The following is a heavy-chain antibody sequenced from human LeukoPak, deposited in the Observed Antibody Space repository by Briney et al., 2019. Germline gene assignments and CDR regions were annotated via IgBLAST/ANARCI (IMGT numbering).Heavy chain of an antibody. CDR2: ISSSGSTI. V-gene: IGHV3-48*03. D-gene: IGHD3-22*01. J-gene: IGHJ4*02. CDR1: GFTFSSYE. CDR3: ASGFDSSGYYLTGLDY. Sequence: GGSLRLSCAASGFTFSSYEMNWVRQAPGKGLEWVSYISSSGSTIYYADSVKGRFTISRDNAKNSLYPQMNSLRAEDTAVYYCASGFDSSGYYLTGLDYWGQGTLVTVSS.